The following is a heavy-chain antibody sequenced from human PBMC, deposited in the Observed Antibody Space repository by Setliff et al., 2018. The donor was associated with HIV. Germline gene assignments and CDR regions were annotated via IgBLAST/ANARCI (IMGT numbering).Heavy chain of an antibody. V-gene: IGHV1-2*02. Sequence: ASVKVSCKASGYTFTGYDMHWVRQAPGQGLEWMGWVNPNSGGTNYAQKFQGRVTMTRDKSISTAYMELSRLRSDDTAVYYCARDLTGDLFFDYWGQGTLVTVSS. CDR1: GYTFTGYD. J-gene: IGHJ4*02. CDR3: ARDLTGDLFFDY. CDR2: VNPNSGGT. D-gene: IGHD3-9*01.